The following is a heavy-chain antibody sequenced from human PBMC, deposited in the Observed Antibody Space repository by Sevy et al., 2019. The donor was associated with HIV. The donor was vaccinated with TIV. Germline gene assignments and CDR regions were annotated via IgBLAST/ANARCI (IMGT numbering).Heavy chain of an antibody. Sequence: GVSLRLSCVATGFTVTSNYMSWVRQGPGKGLEWVSGFYNGDSTQYADSVKGRFTISRDKSNNTLYLQMDSLRAEDTAVYYCAREAGSSSFDYWGQGTLVTVSS. CDR3: AREAGSSSFDY. J-gene: IGHJ4*02. V-gene: IGHV3-53*01. CDR2: FYNGDST. D-gene: IGHD6-13*01. CDR1: GFTVTSNY.